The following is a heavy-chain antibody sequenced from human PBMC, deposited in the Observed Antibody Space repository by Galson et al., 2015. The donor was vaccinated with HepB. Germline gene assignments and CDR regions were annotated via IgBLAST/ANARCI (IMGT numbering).Heavy chain of an antibody. J-gene: IGHJ3*02. Sequence: ETLSLTCTVSGGSISSYYWSWIRQPPGKGLEWIGYIYYSGSTNYNPSLKSRVTISVDTSKNQFSLKLSSVTAADTAVYYCASVVGRVGATDDAFDIWGQGTMVTVSS. CDR3: ASVVGRVGATDDAFDI. V-gene: IGHV4-59*01. CDR1: GGSISSYY. CDR2: IYYSGST. D-gene: IGHD1-26*01.